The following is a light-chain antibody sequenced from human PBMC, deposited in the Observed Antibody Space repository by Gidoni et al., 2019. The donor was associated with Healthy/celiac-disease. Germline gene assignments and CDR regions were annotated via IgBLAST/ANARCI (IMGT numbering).Light chain of an antibody. CDR3: QQYGSSRTWT. CDR1: QSVSSSY. J-gene: IGKJ1*01. V-gene: IGKV3-20*01. CDR2: GAS. Sequence: EIVLTQSPGTLSLSPGERATLSCRASQSVSSSYLAWYQQKPGQAPRLLIYGASSRATGIPDRFSGSGSGTDFILTISRLEPEDFAVYYCQQYGSSRTWTFGQGTKVEIK.